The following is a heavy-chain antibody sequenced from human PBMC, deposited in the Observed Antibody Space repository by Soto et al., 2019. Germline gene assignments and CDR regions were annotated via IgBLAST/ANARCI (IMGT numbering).Heavy chain of an antibody. D-gene: IGHD2-15*01. Sequence: QVQLVQSGAEVKKPGASVKVSCKTSGYTFTSYHISWVRKAPGQGLEWMGWISAYNTNTNYAQKFQGRVTLTTDTITSTAYMELTSLTSDDTAVYYCARDTPPTDYWGQGTLVTAS. CDR2: ISAYNTNT. CDR3: ARDTPPTDY. V-gene: IGHV1-18*01. CDR1: GYTFTSYH. J-gene: IGHJ4*02.